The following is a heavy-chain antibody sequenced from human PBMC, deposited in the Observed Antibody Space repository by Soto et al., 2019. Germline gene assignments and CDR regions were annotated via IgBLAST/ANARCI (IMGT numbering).Heavy chain of an antibody. CDR3: ARGGAMGVDY. CDR2: FRTSGDGGTT. V-gene: IGHV3-23*01. CDR1: GFTFSSYS. J-gene: IGHJ4*02. D-gene: IGHD1-26*01. Sequence: GGSLRLSCAASGFTFSSYSMSWVRQAPGKGLEWVSGFRTSGDGGTTYYADSVKGRFTISRDNAKNTVFLHLNSLTDEDTAVYYCARGGAMGVDYWGQGTLVTVSS.